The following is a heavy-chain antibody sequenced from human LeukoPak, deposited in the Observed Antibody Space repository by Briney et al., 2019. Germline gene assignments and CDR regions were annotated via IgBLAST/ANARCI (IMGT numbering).Heavy chain of an antibody. CDR3: ARRPDRDGYNIVWFDP. Sequence: SETLSLTCTVSGGSISSYYWSWIRQPPGKGLEWIGYIYTSGSTNYNPSLKSRVTISVDTSKNQFSLKLSSVTAADTAVYYCARRPDRDGYNIVWFDPWGQGTLVTVSS. J-gene: IGHJ5*02. V-gene: IGHV4-4*09. CDR2: IYTSGST. D-gene: IGHD5-24*01. CDR1: GGSISSYY.